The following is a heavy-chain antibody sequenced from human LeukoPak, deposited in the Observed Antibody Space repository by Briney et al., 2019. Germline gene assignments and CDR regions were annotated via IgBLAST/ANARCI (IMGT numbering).Heavy chain of an antibody. CDR1: GXSFSGYY. J-gene: IGHJ4*02. CDR2: IYYTGNT. CDR3: VRHSRVVAFDY. Sequence: SETLSLTCAVYGXSFSGYYWSWIRQLPGKGLECIGYIYYTGNTNYNPSLKSRVTISEDTSKNQVSLELSSVTAADTAVYYCVRHSRVVAFDYWGQGNLVTVSS. D-gene: IGHD2-15*01. V-gene: IGHV4-59*08.